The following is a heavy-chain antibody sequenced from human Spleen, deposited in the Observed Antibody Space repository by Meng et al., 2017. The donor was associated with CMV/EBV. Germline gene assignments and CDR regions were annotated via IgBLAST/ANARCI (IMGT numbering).Heavy chain of an antibody. V-gene: IGHV1-2*02. CDR2: INPNSGGT. J-gene: IGHJ5*02. D-gene: IGHD2-2*01. CDR3: ARDKSAAFDP. Sequence: ASVKVSCKASGYIFTRHGISWVRQAPGQGLEWMGWINPNSGGTNYAQKFQGRVTMTRDTSISTAYMELSRLRSDDTAVYYCARDKSAAFDPWGQGTLVTVSS. CDR1: GYIFTRHG.